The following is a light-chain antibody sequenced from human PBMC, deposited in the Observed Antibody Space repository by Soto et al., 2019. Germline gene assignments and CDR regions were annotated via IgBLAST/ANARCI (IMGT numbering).Light chain of an antibody. CDR3: QQYGSSGT. Sequence: EIVLTQSPATLSLSPGERATLSCRATQSVRSSLAWYLQQPGQAPRLLIYGASNRATGIPDRFSGSGSGTDFTLTISRLEPEEFAVYYCQQYGSSGTFGQGTTGDSK. CDR1: QSVRSS. CDR2: GAS. J-gene: IGKJ1*01. V-gene: IGKV3-20*01.